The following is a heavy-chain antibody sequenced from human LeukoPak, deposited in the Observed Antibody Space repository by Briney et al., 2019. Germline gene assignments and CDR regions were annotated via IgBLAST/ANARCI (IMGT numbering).Heavy chain of an antibody. V-gene: IGHV4-59*08. Sequence: SSETLSLTCTVSGGSISSYYWSWIRQPPGKGLEWIGYIYYSGSTNYNPSLKSRVTISVDTSKNQFSLKLSSVTAADTAVYYCARTTYYYGSSGYYTFDYWGQGTLVTVSS. CDR1: GGSISSYY. D-gene: IGHD3-22*01. CDR2: IYYSGST. J-gene: IGHJ4*02. CDR3: ARTTYYYGSSGYYTFDY.